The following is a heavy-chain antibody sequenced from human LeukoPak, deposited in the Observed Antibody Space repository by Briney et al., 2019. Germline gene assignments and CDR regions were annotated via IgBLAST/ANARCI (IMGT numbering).Heavy chain of an antibody. J-gene: IGHJ6*02. Sequence: SETLFLTCTVSGGSMTAGDYYWGWVRQPPGTGLQWIATSYQGASLKSRVTISLDTSKNQFSLRLTSVTAADTAVYYCARIYGLYQEAMDVWGPGITVTVSS. CDR1: GGSMTAGDYY. CDR3: ARIYGLYQEAMDV. CDR2: S. D-gene: IGHD3-16*02. V-gene: IGHV4-39*07.